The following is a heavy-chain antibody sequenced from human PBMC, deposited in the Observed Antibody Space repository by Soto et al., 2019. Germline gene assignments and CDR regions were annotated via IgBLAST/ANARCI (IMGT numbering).Heavy chain of an antibody. CDR1: GGTFSSYA. Sequence: ASVKVSCKASGGTFSSYAISWVRQAPGQGLEWMGGIIPIFGTANYAQKFQGRVTITADESTSTAYMELSSLRSEDTAVYYCARVVTSRYYYYGMDVWGQGTTVTVSS. V-gene: IGHV1-69*13. D-gene: IGHD2-21*02. CDR2: IIPIFGTA. CDR3: ARVVTSRYYYYGMDV. J-gene: IGHJ6*02.